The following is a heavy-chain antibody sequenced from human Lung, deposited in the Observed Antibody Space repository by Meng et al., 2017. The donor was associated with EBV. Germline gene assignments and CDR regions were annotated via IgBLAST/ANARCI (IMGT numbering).Heavy chain of an antibody. Sequence: QLVQFGSELQRLGASVKVSCKAFGYIFTSYAMNWLRQAPGQGLEWMGWINTNTGNPTYAQGFTGRFVFSLDTSVSTAYLQISSLKAEDTAVYYCARDKIAVAGITGDYWGQGTLVTVSS. D-gene: IGHD6-19*01. CDR3: ARDKIAVAGITGDY. CDR1: GYIFTSYA. J-gene: IGHJ4*02. CDR2: INTNTGNP. V-gene: IGHV7-4-1*02.